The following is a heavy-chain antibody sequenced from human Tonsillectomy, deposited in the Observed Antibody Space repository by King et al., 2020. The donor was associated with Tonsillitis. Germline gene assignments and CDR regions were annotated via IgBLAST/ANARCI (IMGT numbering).Heavy chain of an antibody. J-gene: IGHJ4*02. CDR3: TSDVGDFCSAYSRY. Sequence: VQLVESGGGLIQPGGSLRLSCAASDITVSSNYMSWVRQAPGKGLEWVSVIYSGGSTRYADSVKGRFTISRDNSKNTLYLQMNSLRAEDTAVYYCTSDVGDFCSAYSRYWGQGTLVTVSS. CDR2: IYSGGST. CDR1: DITVSSNY. V-gene: IGHV3-53*01. D-gene: IGHD3-3*01.